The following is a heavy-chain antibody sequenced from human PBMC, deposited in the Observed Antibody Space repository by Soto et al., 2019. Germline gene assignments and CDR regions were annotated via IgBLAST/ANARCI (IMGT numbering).Heavy chain of an antibody. D-gene: IGHD2-2*01. J-gene: IGHJ6*03. V-gene: IGHV3-21*01. CDR3: ARDLGYQLPHYYYYMDV. Sequence: GGSLRLSCAASGFTFSSYSMNWVRQAPGKGLEWVSSISSSSSYIYYADSGKGRFTISRDNAKNSLYLQMNSLRAEDTAVYYCARDLGYQLPHYYYYMDVWGKGTTVTVSS. CDR2: ISSSSSYI. CDR1: GFTFSSYS.